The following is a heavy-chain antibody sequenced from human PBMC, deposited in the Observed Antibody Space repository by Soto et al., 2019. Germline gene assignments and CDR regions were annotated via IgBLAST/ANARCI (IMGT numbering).Heavy chain of an antibody. CDR2: ISYDGSNK. CDR1: GCTFSSYG. D-gene: IGHD1-1*01. Sequence: PRLSCAASGCTFSSYGMQWVRQAPGQGLEWVAVISYDGSNKYYADSVKGRFTISRDNSKNTLYLQMNSLRAEDTAVYYCAKDPGIYALRPYNWLDSWGQGTLVTVSS. J-gene: IGHJ5*01. CDR3: AKDPGIYALRPYNWLDS. V-gene: IGHV3-30*18.